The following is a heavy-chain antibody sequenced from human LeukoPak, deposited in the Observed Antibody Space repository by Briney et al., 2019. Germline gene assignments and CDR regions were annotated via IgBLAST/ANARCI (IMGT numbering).Heavy chain of an antibody. V-gene: IGHV3-23*01. CDR1: GFTFSDYY. CDR3: AKAGQLYYFDY. D-gene: IGHD6-13*01. CDR2: ISGSGGST. J-gene: IGHJ4*02. Sequence: GGSLRLSCAASGFTFSDYYMSWIRQAPGKGLEWASAISGSGGSTYYADSVKGRFTISRDNSKNTLYLQMNSLRAEDTAVYYCAKAGQLYYFDYWGQGTLVTVSS.